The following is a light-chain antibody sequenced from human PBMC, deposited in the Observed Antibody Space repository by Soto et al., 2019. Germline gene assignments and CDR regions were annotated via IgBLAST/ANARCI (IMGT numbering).Light chain of an antibody. CDR1: SGHSSNI. J-gene: IGLJ7*01. CDR3: ETWDSNSRV. CDR2: VESSGSY. V-gene: IGLV4-60*03. Sequence: QAVVTQSSSASASLGSSVKISCTLSSGHSSNIIAWHQQQPGKAPRCLMRVESSGSYNRASGVPDRFSGSRSGADRYLTIYNLQSEDEADYYCETWDSNSRVFGGGTQLTVL.